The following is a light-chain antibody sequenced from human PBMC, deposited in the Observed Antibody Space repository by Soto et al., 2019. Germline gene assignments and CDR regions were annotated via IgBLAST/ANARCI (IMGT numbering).Light chain of an antibody. Sequence: EIVLTQAPATLASSPGEGATLSCRASQTVNSRLAWYQHKPGQAPRLLIYDASNRATGIPARFSGSGSGTDFTLTISSLEPEDFAVYYCQQRSKWPAFGQGTRLEI. CDR1: QTVNSR. V-gene: IGKV3-11*01. J-gene: IGKJ5*01. CDR2: DAS. CDR3: QQRSKWPA.